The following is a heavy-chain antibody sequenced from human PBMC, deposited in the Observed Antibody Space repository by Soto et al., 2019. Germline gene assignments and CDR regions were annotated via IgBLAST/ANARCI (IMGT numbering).Heavy chain of an antibody. D-gene: IGHD6-19*01. Sequence: GGSLRLSCTASGFTFSSCAMGWVRQAPGKGLEWVSDIIDSGGSTYYADSVKGRFTISRDNSKSTLYLQMNSLRAEDTALYYWARVEAVAGLYNYHGLDVWGQGSAVTVSS. CDR2: IIDSGGST. J-gene: IGHJ6*02. CDR1: GFTFSSCA. CDR3: ARVEAVAGLYNYHGLDV. V-gene: IGHV3-23*01.